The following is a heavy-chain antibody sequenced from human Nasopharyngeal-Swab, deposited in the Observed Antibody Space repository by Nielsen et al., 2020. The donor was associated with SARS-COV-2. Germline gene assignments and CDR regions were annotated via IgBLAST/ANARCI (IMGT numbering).Heavy chain of an antibody. V-gene: IGHV3-23*01. CDR2: IGFRADYT. D-gene: IGHD2-15*01. CDR3: MRELPYTEVS. Sequence: GESLKISCKGSGFTFRKYALSWVRQTPGKGLEWVSTIGFRADYTHYVDSVEGRFTVPRDDSKSTLFLQMNRLRREDTAVYYCMRELPYTEVSWGQGTLVTVSS. CDR1: GFTFRKYA. J-gene: IGHJ4*02.